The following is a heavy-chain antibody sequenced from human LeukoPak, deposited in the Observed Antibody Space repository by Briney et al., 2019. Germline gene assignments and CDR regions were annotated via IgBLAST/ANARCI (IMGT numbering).Heavy chain of an antibody. CDR1: GFTFNIYY. V-gene: IGHV3-11*04. D-gene: IGHD3-22*01. Sequence: PGGSLRLSCAVSGFTFNIYYMSWIRQAPGKGLEWISYIVLHGYPLDYADSVKGRFTISRDNAQNSLYLDMSSLRAEDTAVYYCARKDFSSGSFTYWGQGTLVTVSS. CDR2: IVLHGYPL. CDR3: ARKDFSSGSFTY. J-gene: IGHJ4*02.